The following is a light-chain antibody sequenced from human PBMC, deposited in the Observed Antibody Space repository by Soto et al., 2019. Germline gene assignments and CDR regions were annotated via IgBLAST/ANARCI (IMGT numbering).Light chain of an antibody. CDR1: SSNIGAGYD. V-gene: IGLV1-40*01. CDR3: QSYDNSLTVLYV. CDR2: DND. J-gene: IGLJ1*01. Sequence: QSVLTQPPSVSGAPGQRVTISCTGSSSNIGAGYDVHWYQVLPGTAPKLLIYDNDNRPSGVPDRFSGSKSATSASLAITGLRAEDEGDYFCQSYDNSLTVLYVFGTGTKLTVL.